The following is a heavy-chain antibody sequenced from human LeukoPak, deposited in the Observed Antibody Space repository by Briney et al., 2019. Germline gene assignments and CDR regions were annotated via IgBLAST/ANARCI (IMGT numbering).Heavy chain of an antibody. J-gene: IGHJ6*03. Sequence: SETLSLTCTVSGGSISSYYWSWIRQPPGKGLGWVGYIYYSGSTNYNPSLKSRVTISVDTSKNQFSLKLSSVTAADTAVYYCARGRSNPSSGRRYMDVWGKGTTVTVSS. V-gene: IGHV4-59*12. CDR2: IYYSGST. CDR3: ARGRSNPSSGRRYMDV. CDR1: GGSISSYY. D-gene: IGHD2-2*01.